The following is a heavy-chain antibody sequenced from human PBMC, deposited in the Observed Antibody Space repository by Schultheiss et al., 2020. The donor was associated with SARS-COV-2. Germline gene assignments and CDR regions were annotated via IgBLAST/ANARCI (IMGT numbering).Heavy chain of an antibody. CDR2: IYYSGST. V-gene: IGHV4-59*08. D-gene: IGHD3-10*01. J-gene: IGHJ4*02. CDR3: ARSPMVRGVMGRYFDY. CDR1: GGSISSYY. Sequence: SQTLSLTCTVSGGSISSYYWSWIRQPPGKGLEWIGYIYYSGSTNYNPSLKSRVTISVDTSKNQFSLKLSSVTAADTAVYYCARSPMVRGVMGRYFDYWGQGTLVTVSS.